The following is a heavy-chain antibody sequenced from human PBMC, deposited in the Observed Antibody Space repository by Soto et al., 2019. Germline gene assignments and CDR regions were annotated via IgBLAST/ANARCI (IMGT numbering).Heavy chain of an antibody. D-gene: IGHD2-2*01. V-gene: IGHV3-23*01. CDR1: GFMFSSFA. CDR2: TRSNGEHT. Sequence: EVQILESGGDMVQPGGSLRLSRAGSGFMFSSFAMTWVRQAPGKGLEWVSTTRSNGEHTYYADSVKGPFTVSRDNSKNTLFLEMTSLRAEDSAIYYCAKDSKSVSVSAARVYGMDVWGQGTTVTVSS. J-gene: IGHJ6*02. CDR3: AKDSKSVSVSAARVYGMDV.